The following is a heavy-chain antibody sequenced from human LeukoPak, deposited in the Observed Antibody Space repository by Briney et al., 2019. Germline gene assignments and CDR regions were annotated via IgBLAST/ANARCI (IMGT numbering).Heavy chain of an antibody. CDR3: ARRGSYYLEGHY. V-gene: IGHV4-39*01. D-gene: IGHD1-26*01. J-gene: IGHJ4*02. CDR2: IYYSGST. Sequence: PSETLSLTGTVSGGSISSSSYYWGWIRQPPGKGLEWIGSIYYSGSTYYNPSLKSRVTISVDTSKNQFSLKLSSVTAADTAVYYCARRGSYYLEGHYWGQGTLVTVSS. CDR1: GGSISSSSYY.